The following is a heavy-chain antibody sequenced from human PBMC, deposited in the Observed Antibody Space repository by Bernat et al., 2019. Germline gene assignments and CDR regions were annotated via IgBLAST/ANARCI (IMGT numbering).Heavy chain of an antibody. D-gene: IGHD4-17*01. CDR1: GYTFTGYN. CDR2: INPNSGGT. CDR3: AREELYGDYGY. V-gene: IGHV1-2*02. J-gene: IGHJ4*02. Sequence: QVQLVQSGAEVKKPGASVKVSCKASGYTFTGYNMHWVRKAPGQGLEWMGWINPNSGGTNYAQKFKGRVTMTRDTSISTAYMGGGRLGSDDSAVYYCAREELYGDYGYWGQGTLVTVAS.